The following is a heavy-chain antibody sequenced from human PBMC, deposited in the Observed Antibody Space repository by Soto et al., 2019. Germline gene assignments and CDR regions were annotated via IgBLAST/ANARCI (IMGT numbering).Heavy chain of an antibody. CDR1: GYSISSGYY. CDR2: IYHSGST. V-gene: IGHV4-38-2*01. J-gene: IGHJ5*02. D-gene: IGHD1-7*01. CDR3: GRLRANWNYSFAWFAP. Sequence: SETVSLTCAVSGYSISSGYYWGWIRQPPGKGLEWIGSIYHSGSTYYNPSLKSRVTISVDPSKNQFSPKLSSVTAADTAVYYCGRLRANWNYSFAWFAPWGQGTLVTVSS.